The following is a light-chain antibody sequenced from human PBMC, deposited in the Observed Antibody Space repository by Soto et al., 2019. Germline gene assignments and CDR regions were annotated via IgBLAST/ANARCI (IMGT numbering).Light chain of an antibody. CDR3: VSYTSNSLYV. V-gene: IGLV2-14*03. J-gene: IGLJ1*01. Sequence: QSALTQPASVSGSPGQSITISCTGTSNDVGGYNYVSWYQQQPGRAPKLIIHDVTYRPSGVSDRFSGSKSGNTASLTISGLQAEDEADYDCVSYTSNSLYVSGTGTKVTFL. CDR1: SNDVGGYNY. CDR2: DVT.